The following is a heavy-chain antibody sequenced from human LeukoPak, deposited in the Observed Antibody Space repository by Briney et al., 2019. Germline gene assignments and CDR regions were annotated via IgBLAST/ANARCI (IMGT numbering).Heavy chain of an antibody. V-gene: IGHV4-4*02. CDR1: GGSISSSNW. Sequence: SGTLSLTCAVSGGSISSSNWWSWVRQPPGKGLEWIGEIYHSGSTNYNPSLKSRVTISVDKSKNQFSLKLSSVTAADTAVYYCARDGPELLGYYYYGMDVWGQGTTVTVSS. D-gene: IGHD1-26*01. CDR2: IYHSGST. CDR3: ARDGPELLGYYYYGMDV. J-gene: IGHJ6*02.